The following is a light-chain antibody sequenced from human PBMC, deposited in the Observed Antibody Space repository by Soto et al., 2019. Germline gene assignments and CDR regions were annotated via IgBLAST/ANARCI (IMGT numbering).Light chain of an antibody. Sequence: EIVMTRSPATLSVSPKERAPLSCRASQSVSSNNLAWYQQKPGQAPRLLIYAASTRAAAVPDRFTGSGSGTDFALTISRLEPEDFGVYYCQQYGDSPLTSGPGSIADIK. V-gene: IGKV3-20*01. J-gene: IGKJ3*01. CDR1: QSVSSNN. CDR2: AAS. CDR3: QQYGDSPLT.